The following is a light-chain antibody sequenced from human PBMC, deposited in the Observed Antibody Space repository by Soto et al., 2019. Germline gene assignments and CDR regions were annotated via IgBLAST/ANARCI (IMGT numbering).Light chain of an antibody. J-gene: IGKJ4*01. V-gene: IGKV1-13*02. CDR1: QGISSA. CDR3: QQFYTYPQGLT. CDR2: DAS. Sequence: AIQLTQSPSSLSASVGDRVTITCRASQGISSALAWYQQKPGKAPKLLIYDASSLESGVPSRFSGSGSGTDFTLIISSLQPEDFATYYCQQFYTYPQGLTFGGGTKVEIK.